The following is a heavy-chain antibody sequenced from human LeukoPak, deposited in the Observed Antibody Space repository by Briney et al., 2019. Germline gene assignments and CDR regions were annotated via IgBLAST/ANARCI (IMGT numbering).Heavy chain of an antibody. Sequence: SETLSLTCSVAGGSISSYFWSWIRQPPGKGLEWSGYVYYSGSTNYNPSLKSRVTISVGTSKKQFSLKLSSATAADTAVYYCARVLDLSKRGLDAFDIWGQGTMVTVSS. J-gene: IGHJ3*02. CDR3: ARVLDLSKRGLDAFDI. V-gene: IGHV4-59*01. CDR2: VYYSGST. D-gene: IGHD3-16*01. CDR1: GGSISSYF.